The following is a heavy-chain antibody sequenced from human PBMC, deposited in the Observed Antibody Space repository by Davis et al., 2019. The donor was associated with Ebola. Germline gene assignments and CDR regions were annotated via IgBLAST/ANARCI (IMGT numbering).Heavy chain of an antibody. V-gene: IGHV1-69*13. Sequence: SVKVSCQASGGTFSSYAISWVRQAPGQGLEWMGGIIPIFVTANYAQKFRGRVTITADESTSTAYMELSSLRSEDTAVYYCARSNVDTAMSTGGYYYMDVWGKGTTVTVSS. J-gene: IGHJ6*03. CDR2: IIPIFVTA. CDR1: GGTFSSYA. D-gene: IGHD5-18*01. CDR3: ARSNVDTAMSTGGYYYMDV.